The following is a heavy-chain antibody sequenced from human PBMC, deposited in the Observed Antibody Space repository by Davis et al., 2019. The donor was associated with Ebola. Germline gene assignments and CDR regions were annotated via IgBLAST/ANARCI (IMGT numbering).Heavy chain of an antibody. CDR3: AKTVGWLQQTGEEYFQN. CDR1: GFSVRDKY. V-gene: IGHV3-11*01. D-gene: IGHD5-24*01. J-gene: IGHJ1*01. Sequence: GGSLRLSCVRSGFSVRDKYMSWIRQAPGKGLEWVAFISGSATTVSYADSVMGRFTATRDNAKNSLYQQMHSLMADDTAVYYCAKTVGWLQQTGEEYFQNWGQGTLVTVSS. CDR2: ISGSATTV.